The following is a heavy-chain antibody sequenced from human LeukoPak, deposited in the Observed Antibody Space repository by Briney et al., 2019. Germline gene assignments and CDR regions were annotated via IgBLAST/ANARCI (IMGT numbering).Heavy chain of an antibody. D-gene: IGHD2-8*01. CDR2: ISSDGGRT. Sequence: GESLRLSCSASGFTFSNYAMHWVRQAPGKGLEYVSTISSDGGRTHHADFVKGRFTISRDNSKNTLYLQMSRLRAEDTAVYYCVKGGGLDVLIHFGYWGQGTLVTLSS. J-gene: IGHJ4*02. V-gene: IGHV3-64D*06. CDR3: VKGGGLDVLIHFGY. CDR1: GFTFSNYA.